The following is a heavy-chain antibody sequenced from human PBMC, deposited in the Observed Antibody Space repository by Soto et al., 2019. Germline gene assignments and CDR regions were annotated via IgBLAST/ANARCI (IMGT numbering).Heavy chain of an antibody. CDR3: AKAGGEVVAATPYYFDY. J-gene: IGHJ4*02. CDR2: ISWNSGSI. Sequence: GGSLRLSCAASGFTFDDYAMHWVRQAPGKGLEWVSGISWNSGSIGYADSVKGRFTISRDNAKNSLYLQMNSLRAEDTALYYCAKAGGEVVAATPYYFDYWGQGTLVTVSS. CDR1: GFTFDDYA. D-gene: IGHD2-15*01. V-gene: IGHV3-9*01.